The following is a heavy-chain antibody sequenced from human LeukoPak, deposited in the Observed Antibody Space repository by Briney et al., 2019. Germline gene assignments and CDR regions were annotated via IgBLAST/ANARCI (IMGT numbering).Heavy chain of an antibody. Sequence: PGGSLRLSCAASGFTFNTYGMHWVRQAPGKGLEWVAVILYDGSNKNYADSVKGRFTISRDNSKNTLYLQLNSLRAEDTAVYYCAKGRYTKDYFDYWGQGTLVTVSS. CDR3: AKGRYTKDYFDY. J-gene: IGHJ4*02. V-gene: IGHV3-30*18. D-gene: IGHD3-16*02. CDR2: ILYDGSNK. CDR1: GFTFNTYG.